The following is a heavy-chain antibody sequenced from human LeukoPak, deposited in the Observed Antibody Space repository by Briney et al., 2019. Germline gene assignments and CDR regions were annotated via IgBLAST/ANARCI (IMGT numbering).Heavy chain of an antibody. V-gene: IGHV3-11*01. CDR3: AKDYYGSGNYYLPFDY. Sequence: GGSLRLSCAASGFTFSDYYMSWLRQAPGKGLEWVSYISSSSSTIYYADSVKGRFTISRDNSKNTLYLQMNSLRAEDTAVYYCAKDYYGSGNYYLPFDYWGQGTLVTVSS. D-gene: IGHD3-10*01. CDR2: ISSSSSTI. CDR1: GFTFSDYY. J-gene: IGHJ4*02.